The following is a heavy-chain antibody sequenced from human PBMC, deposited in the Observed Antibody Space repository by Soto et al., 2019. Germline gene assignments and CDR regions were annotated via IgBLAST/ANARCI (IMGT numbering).Heavy chain of an antibody. J-gene: IGHJ6*03. D-gene: IGHD4-17*01. Sequence: PSETLSLTCAVYGGSFSGYYWSWIRQPPGKGLEWIGEINHSGSTNYNPSLKSRVTISVDTSKNQFSLKLSSVTAADTAVYYCARARPTVCYYMDVWGKGTTVTVSS. CDR1: GGSFSGYY. CDR3: ARARPTVCYYMDV. CDR2: INHSGST. V-gene: IGHV4-34*01.